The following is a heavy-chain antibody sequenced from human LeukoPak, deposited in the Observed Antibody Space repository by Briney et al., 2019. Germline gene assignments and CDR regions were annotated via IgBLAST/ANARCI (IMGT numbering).Heavy chain of an antibody. CDR1: GFTVSSNY. Sequence: GGSLRLSCAASGFTVSSNYMSWVRRAPGKGLEWVSVIYSGGSTYYADSVKGRFTISRDNSKNTLYLQMNSLRAEDTAVYYCASSSAAPTWFDYWGQGTLVTVSS. V-gene: IGHV3-66*01. D-gene: IGHD3-10*01. J-gene: IGHJ4*02. CDR2: IYSGGST. CDR3: ASSSAAPTWFDY.